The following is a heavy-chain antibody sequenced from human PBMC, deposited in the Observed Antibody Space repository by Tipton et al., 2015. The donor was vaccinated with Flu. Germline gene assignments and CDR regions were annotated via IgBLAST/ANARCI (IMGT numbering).Heavy chain of an antibody. D-gene: IGHD3-16*01. V-gene: IGHV3-33*01. CDR2: IWYDGSNK. CDR1: GFTFSSYG. J-gene: IGHJ4*02. Sequence: SLRLSCAASGFTFSSYGMHWVRQAPGKGLEWVAVIWYDGSNKYYADSVKGRFAISRDNSKNTLYLQMNSLRAEDTAEYYCVREGGRDFFDYWGQGSLVTVSS. CDR3: VREGGRDFFDY.